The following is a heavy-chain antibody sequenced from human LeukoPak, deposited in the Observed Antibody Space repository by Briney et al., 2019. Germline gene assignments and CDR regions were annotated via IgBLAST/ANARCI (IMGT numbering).Heavy chain of an antibody. D-gene: IGHD3-22*01. Sequence: ASVKVSCKASGYTFTDYYMHWVRQAPGKGLEWMGGFDPEDGETIYAQKFQGSVTMTEDTSTDTAYMELSSLRSEDTAVYYCATEYYDSSGKEGCWGQGTLVTVSS. V-gene: IGHV1-24*01. CDR1: GYTFTDYY. J-gene: IGHJ4*02. CDR3: ATEYYDSSGKEGC. CDR2: FDPEDGET.